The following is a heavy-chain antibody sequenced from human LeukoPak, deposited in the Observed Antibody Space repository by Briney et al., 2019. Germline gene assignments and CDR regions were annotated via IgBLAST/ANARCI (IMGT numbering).Heavy chain of an antibody. CDR1: GYTFTRNA. V-gene: IGHV1-3*04. CDR3: ARDKTNSWCEDF. D-gene: IGHD4/OR15-4a*01. Sequence: ASVKVSYKASGYTFTRNAMHWVRQAPGQGLEWMGWINTNNGDTKYSQKFQGRVTITRDTSANTAYMELSSLRSEDTAVYYCARDKTNSWCEDFWGQGTLVTVSS. CDR2: INTNNGDT. J-gene: IGHJ4*02.